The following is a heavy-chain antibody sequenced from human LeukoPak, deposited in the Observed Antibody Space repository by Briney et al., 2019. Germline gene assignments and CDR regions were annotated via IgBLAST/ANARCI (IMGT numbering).Heavy chain of an antibody. CDR2: MNPNSGNT. CDR3: ARDRSSRWDLDWFDP. CDR1: GYTFTSYD. Sequence: ASVKVSCKASGYTFTSYDINWVRQATGQGLEWMGWMNPNSGNTGYAQKFQGRVTITRNTSISTAYMELSSLRSEDTAVYYCARDRSSRWDLDWFDPWGQGTLVTVSS. J-gene: IGHJ5*02. V-gene: IGHV1-8*03. D-gene: IGHD6-13*01.